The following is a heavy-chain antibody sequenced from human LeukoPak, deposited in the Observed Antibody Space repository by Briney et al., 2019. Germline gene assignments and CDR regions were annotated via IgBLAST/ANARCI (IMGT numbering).Heavy chain of an antibody. Sequence: SGGSLRLSCAASGFTFVSYNMNWVRQAPGKGLEWVAYISSSSSLIYYAGSVKGRFTISRDNSKNTLYLQMNSLRAEDTAVYYCAKEYSSILVYFDYWGQGTLVTVSS. CDR2: ISSSSSLI. V-gene: IGHV3-48*01. J-gene: IGHJ4*02. CDR1: GFTFVSYN. CDR3: AKEYSSILVYFDY. D-gene: IGHD6-13*01.